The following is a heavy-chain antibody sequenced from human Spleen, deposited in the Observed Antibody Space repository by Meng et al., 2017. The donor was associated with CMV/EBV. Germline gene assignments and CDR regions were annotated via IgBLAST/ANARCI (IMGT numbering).Heavy chain of an antibody. D-gene: IGHD6-13*01. CDR2: ISGSGDYT. V-gene: IGHV3-23*01. Sequence: GESLKISCAASGFTFSNYAMSWVRQAPGKGLEWVSGISGSGDYTYYADSVKGRFTISRDNSKSTLYLQMNSLRAEDTAVYYCAKAFIAAAGTSGGAFDIWGQGTMVTVSS. CDR3: AKAFIAAAGTSGGAFDI. CDR1: GFTFSNYA. J-gene: IGHJ3*02.